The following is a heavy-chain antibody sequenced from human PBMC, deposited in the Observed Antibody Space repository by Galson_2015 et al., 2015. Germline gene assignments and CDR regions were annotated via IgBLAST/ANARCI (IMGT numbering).Heavy chain of an antibody. J-gene: IGHJ5*02. CDR3: ARDPVDTAMVTGWFDP. Sequence: SLRLSCAASGFTFSSYAMHWVRQAPGKGLEWVAVISYDGSNKYYADSVKGRFTISRDNSKNTLYLQMNSLRAEDTAVYYCARDPVDTAMVTGWFDPWGQGTLVTVSS. D-gene: IGHD5-18*01. CDR1: GFTFSSYA. V-gene: IGHV3-30-3*01. CDR2: ISYDGSNK.